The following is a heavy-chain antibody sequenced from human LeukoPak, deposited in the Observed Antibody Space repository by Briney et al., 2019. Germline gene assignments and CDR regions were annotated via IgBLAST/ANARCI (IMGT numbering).Heavy chain of an antibody. CDR3: ARARRCGGDCSDLDY. CDR2: MYYSGST. J-gene: IGHJ4*02. Sequence: PSQTLSLTCTVSGSSISSGGYYWSWIRQHPGKGLECIGYMYYSGSTYYNPSLKSRVTISVDTSKNQFSLKLGSVTAADTAVYYCARARRCGGDCSDLDYWGQGTLVTVSS. V-gene: IGHV4-31*03. CDR1: GSSISSGGYY. D-gene: IGHD2-21*02.